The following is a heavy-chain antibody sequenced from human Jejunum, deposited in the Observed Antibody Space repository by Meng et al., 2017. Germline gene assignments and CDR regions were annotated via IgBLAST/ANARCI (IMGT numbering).Heavy chain of an antibody. CDR2: IRNKAASYTT. CDR3: SDFGAAALAP. V-gene: IGHV3-72*01. J-gene: IGHJ5*02. Sequence: EVQVVESGGGLVEPGGSLRLSCGASGFRLSDHYIDWVRQAPGKGLEWVGQIRNKAASYTTEYAASVKGRFTISRDDSKNTVYLQMNNLKSDDTAVYYCSDFGAAALAPWGQGTLVTVSS. CDR1: GFRLSDHY. D-gene: IGHD6-13*01.